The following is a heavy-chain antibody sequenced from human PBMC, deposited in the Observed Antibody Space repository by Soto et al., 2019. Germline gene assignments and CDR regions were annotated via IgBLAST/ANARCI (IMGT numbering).Heavy chain of an antibody. J-gene: IGHJ6*02. Sequence: VASVKVSCKASGYTFTGYYMHWVRQAPGQGLEWMGWINPNSGGTNYAQKFQGRVTMTRDTSISTAYMELSRLRSDDTAVYYCARAPGVRVVVAATLDYYYGMDVWGQGTTVTVSS. CDR3: ARAPGVRVVVAATLDYYYGMDV. D-gene: IGHD2-15*01. CDR2: INPNSGGT. CDR1: GYTFTGYY. V-gene: IGHV1-2*02.